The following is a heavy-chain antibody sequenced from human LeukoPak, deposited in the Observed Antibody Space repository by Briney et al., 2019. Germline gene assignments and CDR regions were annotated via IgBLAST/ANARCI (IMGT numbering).Heavy chain of an antibody. V-gene: IGHV4-34*01. D-gene: IGHD6-13*01. CDR2: INHSGST. CDR3: ARALAAAGTNYYYYMDV. J-gene: IGHJ6*03. CDR1: GGSFSGYY. Sequence: SETQSLTCAVYGGSFSGYYWSWIRQPPGKGLEWIGEINHSGSTNYNPSLKSRVTISVDTSKNQFSLKLSSVTAADTAVYYCARALAAAGTNYYYYMDVWGKGTTVTVSS.